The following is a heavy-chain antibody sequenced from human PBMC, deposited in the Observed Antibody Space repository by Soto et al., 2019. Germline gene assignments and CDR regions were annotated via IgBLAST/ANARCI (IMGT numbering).Heavy chain of an antibody. CDR3: ARYLSGSSDY. CDR2: IYYSGST. Sequence: PSETLSLTCTVSGGCISSYYWSWIRQPPGKGLEWIGYIYYSGSTNYNPSLKSRVTISVDTSKNQFSLKLSSVTAADTAVYYCARYLSGSSDYWGQGTLVTVSS. V-gene: IGHV4-59*01. CDR1: GGCISSYY. J-gene: IGHJ4*02. D-gene: IGHD1-26*01.